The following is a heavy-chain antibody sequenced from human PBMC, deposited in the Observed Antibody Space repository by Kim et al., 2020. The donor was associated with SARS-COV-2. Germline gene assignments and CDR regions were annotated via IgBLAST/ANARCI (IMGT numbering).Heavy chain of an antibody. CDR2: LYYRGST. J-gene: IGHJ6*03. CDR1: GGSISNYY. Sequence: SETLSLTCTVSGGSISNYYWSWIRQPPGKGLEWIGYLYYRGSTNFNPSLKSRVTISVDTSKNLFSLRLGSVTAADTAVYYCARVDVEVVPAQGWTTDDYYYYYMDVWGKWTTVTVSS. V-gene: IGHV4-59*12. CDR3: ARVDVEVVPAQGWTTDDYYYYYMDV. D-gene: IGHD2-2*03.